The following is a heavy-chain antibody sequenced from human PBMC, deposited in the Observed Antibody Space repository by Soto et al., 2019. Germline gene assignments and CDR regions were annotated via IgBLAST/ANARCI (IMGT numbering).Heavy chain of an antibody. Sequence: QITLKESGPTLVKPTQTLTLTCTFSGFSLSTSGVGVGWIRQPPGKALEWLALIYWDDDKRYSPSLKRRLTITKDPSKNQVVLTMTNMDPVDTATYYCAHSGTYYDFWSGYSPYYFDYWGQGTLVTVSS. CDR2: IYWDDDK. J-gene: IGHJ4*02. CDR3: AHSGTYYDFWSGYSPYYFDY. V-gene: IGHV2-5*02. CDR1: GFSLSTSGVG. D-gene: IGHD3-3*01.